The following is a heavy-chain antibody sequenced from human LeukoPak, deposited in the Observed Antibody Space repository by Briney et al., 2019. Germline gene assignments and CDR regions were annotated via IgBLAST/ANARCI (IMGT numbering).Heavy chain of an antibody. J-gene: IGHJ6*03. V-gene: IGHV4-59*12. D-gene: IGHD1/OR15-1a*01. Sequence: PSETLSLTCTVSGGSISSYYWSWIRQPPGKGLEWIGYIYHSGSTNYNPSLKSRFTISVDTSKNQFSLKLTSVTAADTAVYYCARGAADRNNYYYYIDVWGKGTTVTVSS. CDR2: IYHSGST. CDR1: GGSISSYY. CDR3: ARGAADRNNYYYYIDV.